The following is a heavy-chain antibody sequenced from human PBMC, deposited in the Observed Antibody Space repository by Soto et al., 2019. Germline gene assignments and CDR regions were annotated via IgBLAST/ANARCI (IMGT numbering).Heavy chain of an antibody. CDR3: GTVFEK. CDR2: IDNHGDGT. V-gene: IGHV3-74*01. CDR1: GFTFTNYW. Sequence: EVQVVESGGGLVQHGGSLRLSCAASGFTFTNYWMHWVRQVPGEGLVWVSRIDNHGDGTSYADFVKGRFTISRDNANNTLYVQKMSLIVEHTAIYYCGTVFEKWGQGTLVTVSS. J-gene: IGHJ3*02.